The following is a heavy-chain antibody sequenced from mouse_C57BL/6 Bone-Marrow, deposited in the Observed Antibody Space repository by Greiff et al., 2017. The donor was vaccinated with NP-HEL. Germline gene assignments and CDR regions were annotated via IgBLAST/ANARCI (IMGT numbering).Heavy chain of an antibody. CDR3: ARPYLYYFDY. D-gene: IGHD6-5*01. J-gene: IGHJ2*01. CDR2: IYPGSGNT. Sequence: QVQLQQSGAELVKPGASVKISCKASGYSFTSYYIHWVKQRPGQGLEWIGWIYPGSGNTKYNEKFKGKATLTADTSSSTAYMQLSSLTSEDSAVYYCARPYLYYFDYWGQGTTLTVSS. CDR1: GYSFTSYY. V-gene: IGHV1-66*01.